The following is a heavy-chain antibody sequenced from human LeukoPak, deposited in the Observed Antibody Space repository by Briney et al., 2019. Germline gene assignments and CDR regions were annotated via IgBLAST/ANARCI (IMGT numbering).Heavy chain of an antibody. D-gene: IGHD5-18*01. CDR2: IRSKAYGGTT. V-gene: IGHV3-49*03. J-gene: IGHJ4*02. CDR3: TRDNTAMVTFPFDY. CDR1: GFTFGDYA. Sequence: GGSLRLSCTASGFTFGDYAMSWFRQASGKGLEWVGFIRSKAYGGTTEYAASVKGRFTISRDDSKSIAYLQMNSLKAEDTAVYYCTRDNTAMVTFPFDYWGQGTLVTVSS.